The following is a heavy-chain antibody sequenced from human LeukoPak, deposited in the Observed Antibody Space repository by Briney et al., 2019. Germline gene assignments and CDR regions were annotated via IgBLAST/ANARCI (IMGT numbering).Heavy chain of an antibody. Sequence: GGSLRLSCAASKFIFRDYAMSWVRQAPGKGLEWVSSLSGTGASTYYADSVKGRFTISRDNSKNTLYVQMNRLRAEDTAVYYCAKDIVVVPAANNAFDIWGHGTMVTVSS. V-gene: IGHV3-23*01. CDR3: AKDIVVVPAANNAFDI. D-gene: IGHD2-2*01. J-gene: IGHJ3*02. CDR2: LSGTGAST. CDR1: KFIFRDYA.